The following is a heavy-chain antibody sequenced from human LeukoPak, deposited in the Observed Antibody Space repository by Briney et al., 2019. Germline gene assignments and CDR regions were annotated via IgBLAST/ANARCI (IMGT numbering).Heavy chain of an antibody. Sequence: GGSLRLSCAASGFTFDNYAMSWVRQTPGKGLEWVSGIGGSGDDTSYADSVKGRFTVSRDNSKNTLYLQMNSLRAEDTAIYYCAKTLRDLEWLTGELHVWGRGTTVTVSS. CDR1: GFTFDNYA. D-gene: IGHD3-3*01. CDR3: AKTLRDLEWLTGELHV. V-gene: IGHV3-23*01. CDR2: IGGSGDDT. J-gene: IGHJ6*02.